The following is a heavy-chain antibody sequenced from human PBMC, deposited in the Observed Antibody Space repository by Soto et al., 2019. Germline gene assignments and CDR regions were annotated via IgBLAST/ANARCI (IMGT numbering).Heavy chain of an antibody. CDR1: GFIFGSYG. CDR2: ISYDGTNK. V-gene: IGHV3-30*18. CDR3: AQVPRYTVTPPDDY. J-gene: IGHJ4*02. Sequence: QVQLVESGGGVVQPGRSLRLSCVASGFIFGSYGMHWVRQAPGEGLEWVAVISYDGTNKYYADSVNGRFTISRDNSKNTLWLQMNSLRAEDTAVYYCAQVPRYTVTPPDDYWGQGTLVTVSS. D-gene: IGHD4-17*01.